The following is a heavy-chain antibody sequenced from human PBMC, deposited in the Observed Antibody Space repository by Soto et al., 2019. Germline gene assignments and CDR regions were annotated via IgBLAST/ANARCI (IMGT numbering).Heavy chain of an antibody. Sequence: QVQLVQSGAEVKKPGSSVKVSCQASGGSFFKFGISWLRRAPGQGLEWMGGIVPLFGTTNYAQKFQGRVTITADESTTTSYMELSSLTSEDTAVYYCATSFDSERYTDYWGQGTLDTVSS. J-gene: IGHJ4*02. D-gene: IGHD1-26*01. V-gene: IGHV1-69*01. CDR1: GGSFFKFG. CDR2: IVPLFGTT. CDR3: ATSFDSERYTDY.